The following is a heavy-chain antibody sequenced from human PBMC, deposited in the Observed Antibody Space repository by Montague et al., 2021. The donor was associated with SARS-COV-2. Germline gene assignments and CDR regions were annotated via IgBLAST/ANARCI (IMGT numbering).Heavy chain of an antibody. CDR3: ARVNGYYFDY. J-gene: IGHJ4*02. CDR1: GGSFSGYY. Sequence: SETLSLTCAVYGGSFSGYYWSWIRQPPGKGLEWIGEINYSGSTNYNPSLKSRVTISVDTSKKQFSLKLSSVTAADMAVYYCARVNGYYFDYWGQRTLVNISS. CDR2: INYSGST. D-gene: IGHD2-8*01. V-gene: IGHV4-34*01.